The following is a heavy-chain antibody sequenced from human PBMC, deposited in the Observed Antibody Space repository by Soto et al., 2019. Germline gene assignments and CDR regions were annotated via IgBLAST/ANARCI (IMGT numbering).Heavy chain of an antibody. J-gene: IGHJ5*02. CDR1: GFNFNTYW. CDR2: IKQDGSEK. V-gene: IGHV3-7*01. Sequence: EVQLVESGGGLVQPGGSLRLSCAASGFNFNTYWMTWVRQAPGKGLEWVANIKQDGSEKYYVDSVKGRFTISRDNAKNSLYLQMNSLRVEDTAVYYCARGVNWFDPWGQGTLVTVSS. CDR3: ARGVNWFDP.